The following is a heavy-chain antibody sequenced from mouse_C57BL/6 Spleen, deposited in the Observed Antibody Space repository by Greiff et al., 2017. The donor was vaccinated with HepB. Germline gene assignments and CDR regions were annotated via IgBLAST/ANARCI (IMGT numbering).Heavy chain of an antibody. Sequence: QVQLQQSGPELVKPGASVKISCKASGYAFSSSWMNWVKQRPGKGLEWIGRIYPGDGDTNYNGKFKGKATLTADKSSSTAYMQLSSLTSEDSAVYFCARVHYYGSSYGGYYFDYWGQGTTLTVSS. CDR3: ARVHYYGSSYGGYYFDY. V-gene: IGHV1-82*01. CDR2: IYPGDGDT. D-gene: IGHD1-1*01. J-gene: IGHJ2*01. CDR1: GYAFSSSW.